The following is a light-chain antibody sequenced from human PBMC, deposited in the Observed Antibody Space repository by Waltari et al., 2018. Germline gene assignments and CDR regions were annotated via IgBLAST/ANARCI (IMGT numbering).Light chain of an antibody. CDR1: QSVLYSSNNNNY. J-gene: IGKJ5*01. Sequence: DIVMTQSPDSLAVSLGERATINCKSSQSVLYSSNNNNYLAWYQQKPGQPPNLLIFWASTRESGVPDRFNGSGSGTDFTLTISSLQAEDVAVYYCQQYYSTPITFGQGTRLEI. CDR3: QQYYSTPIT. V-gene: IGKV4-1*01. CDR2: WAS.